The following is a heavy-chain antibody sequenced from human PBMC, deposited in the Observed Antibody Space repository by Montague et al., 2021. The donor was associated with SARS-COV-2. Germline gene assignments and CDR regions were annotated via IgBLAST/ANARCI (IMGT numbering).Heavy chain of an antibody. V-gene: IGHV3-30*04. Sequence: SLRLSCAASGFTFSSYAMHWVRQAPGKGLEWVAVISYDGSNKYYADSVKGRFTISRDNSKNTLYLQMNNLRAEDTAVYYCARVLDYYGSGSYPLYYYYGMDVWGQGTTVTVSS. CDR1: GFTFSSYA. CDR3: ARVLDYYGSGSYPLYYYYGMDV. CDR2: ISYDGSNK. D-gene: IGHD3-10*01. J-gene: IGHJ6*02.